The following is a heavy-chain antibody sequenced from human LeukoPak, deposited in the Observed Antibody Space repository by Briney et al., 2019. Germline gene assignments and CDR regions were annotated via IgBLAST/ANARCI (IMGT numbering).Heavy chain of an antibody. D-gene: IGHD3-22*01. Sequence: ASVKVSCKASGYTFTSYGISWVRQAPGQGLEWMGWISAYNGNTNYAQKLQGRVTMTTDTSTSTAYMELRSLRSDDTAVYYCARGRYASYYYDSSGYVFDYWGQGTLVTVSS. J-gene: IGHJ4*02. CDR3: ARGRYASYYYDSSGYVFDY. CDR2: ISAYNGNT. CDR1: GYTFTSYG. V-gene: IGHV1-18*01.